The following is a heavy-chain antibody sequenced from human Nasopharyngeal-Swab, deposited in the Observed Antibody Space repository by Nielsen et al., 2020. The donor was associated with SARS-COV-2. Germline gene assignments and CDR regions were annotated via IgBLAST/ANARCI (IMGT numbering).Heavy chain of an antibody. CDR2: INPSGGST. CDR1: GYTFTSYY. D-gene: IGHD6-19*01. J-gene: IGHJ3*02. V-gene: IGHV1-46*01. Sequence: ASVKVSCKASGYTFTSYYMHWVRQAPGQGLEWMGIINPSGGSTSYAQKFQGRVTMTRDTSTSTVYMELSSLRSEDTAVYYCARDGSYSSSVAVAGTGDAFDIWGQGTMVTVSS. CDR3: ARDGSYSSSVAVAGTGDAFDI.